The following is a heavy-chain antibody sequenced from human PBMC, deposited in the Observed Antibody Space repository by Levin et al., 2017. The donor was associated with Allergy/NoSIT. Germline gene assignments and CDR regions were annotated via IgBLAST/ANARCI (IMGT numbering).Heavy chain of an antibody. CDR1: GYTFTRYA. Sequence: ASVKVSCKASGYTFTRYAMNWVRQAPGQGLEWMGWINTNTGNPTYAQGFTGRFVFSLDTSVSTAYLQISSLKAEDTAVYYCAGEPLGVAVAAQGTDYWGQGTLVTVSS. D-gene: IGHD6-19*01. CDR3: AGEPLGVAVAAQGTDY. CDR2: INTNTGNP. J-gene: IGHJ4*02. V-gene: IGHV7-4-1*02.